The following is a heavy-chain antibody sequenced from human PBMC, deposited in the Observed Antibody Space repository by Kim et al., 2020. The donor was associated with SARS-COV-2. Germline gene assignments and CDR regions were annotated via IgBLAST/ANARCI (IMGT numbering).Heavy chain of an antibody. CDR3: ARDSYDYIWGSYRYRWYF. V-gene: IGHV4-59*13. Sequence: SETLSLTCTVSGGSISSYYWSWIRQPPGKGLEWIGYIYYSGSTNYNPSLKSRVTISVDTSKNQFSLKLSSVTAADTAVYYCARDSYDYIWGSYRYRWYF. CDR1: GGSISSYY. D-gene: IGHD3-16*02. CDR2: IYYSGST. J-gene: IGHJ2*01.